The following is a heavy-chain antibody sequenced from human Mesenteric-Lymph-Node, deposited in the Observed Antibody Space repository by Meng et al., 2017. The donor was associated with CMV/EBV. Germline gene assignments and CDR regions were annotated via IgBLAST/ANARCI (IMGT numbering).Heavy chain of an antibody. V-gene: IGHV3-15*01. J-gene: IGHJ4*02. Sequence: ESLKISCTASGFSFAGAWWSWVRQSPGKGLEWVGRIKSKSGGETTDYAAAVRGRFTISRDDSKNTLYLQMNSLKSEDTAVYYCLQYQVVFWGQGTLVTVSS. CDR1: GFSFAGAW. CDR2: IKSKSGGETT. CDR3: LQYQVVF. D-gene: IGHD2-2*01.